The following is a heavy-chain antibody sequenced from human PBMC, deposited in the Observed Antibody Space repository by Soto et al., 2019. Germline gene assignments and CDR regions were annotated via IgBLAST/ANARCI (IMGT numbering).Heavy chain of an antibody. CDR2: INPNSGGT. V-gene: IGHV1-2*02. CDR3: ARGAYCSGGSCYSGAVFDP. Sequence: QVQLVQSGAEVKKPGASVKVSCKASGYTFTGYYMHWVRQAPGQGLEWMGWINPNSGGTNYAQKFQGRVTMTRDTSISTAYMELSRLRSDDTAVYYCARGAYCSGGSCYSGAVFDPWGQGTLVTVSS. CDR1: GYTFTGYY. D-gene: IGHD2-15*01. J-gene: IGHJ5*02.